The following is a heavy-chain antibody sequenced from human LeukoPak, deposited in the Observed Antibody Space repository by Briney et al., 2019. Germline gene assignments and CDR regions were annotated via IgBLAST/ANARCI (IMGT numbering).Heavy chain of an antibody. J-gene: IGHJ4*02. Sequence: SETLSLTCIVSGGSISSSSYYWGWIRQPPGKGLEWIGSIYYSGSTYYNPSLKSRVTISVDTSKNQFSLKLSSVTAADTAVYYCARRHFGSSLRDYWGQGTLVTVSS. CDR2: IYYSGST. V-gene: IGHV4-39*07. CDR1: GGSISSSSYY. CDR3: ARRHFGSSLRDY. D-gene: IGHD6-6*01.